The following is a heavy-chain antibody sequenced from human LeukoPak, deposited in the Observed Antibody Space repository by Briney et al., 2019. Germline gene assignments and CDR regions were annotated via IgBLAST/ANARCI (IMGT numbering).Heavy chain of an antibody. V-gene: IGHV1-2*02. Sequence: ASVTVSCKASGYTFTNYDINWVRQAPGQGLEWMGWINPNSGGTNYAQKFQGRVTMTRDTSISTAYMELSRLRSDDTAVYYCARQDIVVVSWGQGTLVTVSS. J-gene: IGHJ4*02. D-gene: IGHD2-15*01. CDR1: GYTFTNYD. CDR2: INPNSGGT. CDR3: ARQDIVVVS.